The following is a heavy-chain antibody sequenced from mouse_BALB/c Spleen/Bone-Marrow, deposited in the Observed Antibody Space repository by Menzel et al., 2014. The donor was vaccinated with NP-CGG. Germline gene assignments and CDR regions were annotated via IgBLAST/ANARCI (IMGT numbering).Heavy chain of an antibody. Sequence: QVQLQQPEAELVKPGASVKLSCKASGYTFTSYYMYWVKQRPGQGLEWIGEINPSNGGTNFNEKLKSRATLTVDKSSSTAYMQLSSLTSEDSAVYYCTRLPHWGQGTSVTVSS. CDR2: INPSNGGT. V-gene: IGHV1S81*02. CDR1: GYTFTSYY. CDR3: TRLPH. J-gene: IGHJ4*01. D-gene: IGHD5-1*01.